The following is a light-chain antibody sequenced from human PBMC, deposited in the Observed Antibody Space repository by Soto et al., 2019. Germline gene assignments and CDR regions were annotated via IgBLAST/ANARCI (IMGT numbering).Light chain of an antibody. CDR1: QSVRSD. CDR3: QQYNIWWT. V-gene: IGKV3-15*01. J-gene: IGKJ1*01. Sequence: EIVMMQTPATLSVSPGERATLSCRASQSVRSDLVWYQQKPGQAPRLLIYGASTRATAIPARFSGGGSGTEFTLTISSLQSEDFAVYYCQQYNIWWTFGQGTKVDIK. CDR2: GAS.